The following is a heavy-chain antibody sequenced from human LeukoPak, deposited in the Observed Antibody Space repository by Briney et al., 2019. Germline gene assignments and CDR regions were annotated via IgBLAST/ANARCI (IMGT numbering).Heavy chain of an antibody. Sequence: PGGSLRLSCAASGSTFSIYSMNWVRQAPGKGLEWVSYISSTSSTIYYADSVKGRFTISRDNAKNSLYLQMNSLRAEDTAVYYCAKGRTHDGGVLNYWGQGALVTVSS. J-gene: IGHJ4*02. D-gene: IGHD3-10*01. CDR1: GSTFSIYS. V-gene: IGHV3-48*04. CDR2: ISSTSSTI. CDR3: AKGRTHDGGVLNY.